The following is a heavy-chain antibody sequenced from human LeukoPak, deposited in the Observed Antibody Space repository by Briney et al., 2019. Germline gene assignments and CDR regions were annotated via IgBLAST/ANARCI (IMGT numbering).Heavy chain of an antibody. J-gene: IGHJ3*02. CDR1: GFTFSSYW. CDR3: ARDRGPTDRGAFDI. CDR2: IKQDGSEK. V-gene: IGHV3-7*01. Sequence: GGSLRLSCAASGFTFSSYWLSWVRQAPGKGLEWVANIKQDGSEKYYVDSVKGRFTISRDNAKISLYLQMNSLRAEDTAVYYCARDRGPTDRGAFDIWGQGTMVTVSS. D-gene: IGHD2-21*02.